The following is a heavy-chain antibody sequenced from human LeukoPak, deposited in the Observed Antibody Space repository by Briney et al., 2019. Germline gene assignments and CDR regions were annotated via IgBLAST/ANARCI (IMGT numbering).Heavy chain of an antibody. CDR3: ATFPDYEPIDN. CDR2: INHRGGT. J-gene: IGHJ4*02. D-gene: IGHD3-16*01. V-gene: IGHV4-34*01. CDR1: GESFSGYY. Sequence: PSETLSLTCVFSGESFSGYYWSWIRQPPGKGLEWIGDINHRGGTSYNPSLKSRLSISIDTSKNQFSLIPDSVTAADTAVYFCATFPDYEPIDNWGQGTLVTVSS.